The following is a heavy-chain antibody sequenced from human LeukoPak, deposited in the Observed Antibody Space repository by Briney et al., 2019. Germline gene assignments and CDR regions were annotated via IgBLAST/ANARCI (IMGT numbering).Heavy chain of an antibody. CDR3: ARDIRSHNGTGGYYYYYMDV. CDR2: IYASGST. CDR1: GDSMSDSY. J-gene: IGHJ6*03. D-gene: IGHD2-8*01. V-gene: IGHV4-4*07. Sequence: SETLSLTCTVSGDSMSDSYWSWIRQPAGKGLEWIGRIYASGSTNYNPSLKSRVTLSVDTSSNQFSLTLSSVTAADTAVYHCARDIRSHNGTGGYYYYYMDVWGKGTTVTVSS.